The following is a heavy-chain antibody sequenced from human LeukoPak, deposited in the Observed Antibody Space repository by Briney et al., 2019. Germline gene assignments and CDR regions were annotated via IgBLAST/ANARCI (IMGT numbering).Heavy chain of an antibody. D-gene: IGHD3-3*01. J-gene: IGHJ4*02. CDR3: ARAQDSFLSGHPYYYFDY. CDR1: GFTFSSYW. V-gene: IGHV3-7*01. Sequence: GGSLRLSCAASGFTFSSYWMSWVRQAPGKGLEWVANIKQDGSEKYYVDSVRGRFTISRDNAKNSLFLQMNSLRAEDTAVYYCARAQDSFLSGHPYYYFDYWGQGILVTVSS. CDR2: IKQDGSEK.